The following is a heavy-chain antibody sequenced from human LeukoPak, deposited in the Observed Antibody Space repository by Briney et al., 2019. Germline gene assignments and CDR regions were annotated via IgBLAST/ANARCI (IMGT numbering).Heavy chain of an antibody. Sequence: GSLRLSCAASGFTFSSHAMSWVRQPPGKGLEWIGEVNHSGSTNYNPSLKSRVTISVDTSKNQFSLKLSSVTAADTAVYYCARGLSAIVYWGQGTLVTVSS. CDR1: GFTFSSHA. D-gene: IGHD2-15*01. CDR2: VNHSGST. CDR3: ARGLSAIVY. J-gene: IGHJ4*02. V-gene: IGHV4-34*01.